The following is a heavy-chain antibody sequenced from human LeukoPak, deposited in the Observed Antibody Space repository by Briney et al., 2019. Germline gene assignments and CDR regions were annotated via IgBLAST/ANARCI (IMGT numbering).Heavy chain of an antibody. J-gene: IGHJ4*02. CDR3: ARVAVVATIIE. Sequence: PGGSLRLSCAASGFTFSSYEMNWVRQAPGKGLEWVSYISSSGSTIYYADSVKGRFTVSRDNAKNSLYLQMNSLRAEDTAVYYCARVAVVATIIEWGQGTLVTVSS. D-gene: IGHD5-12*01. CDR2: ISSSGSTI. V-gene: IGHV3-48*03. CDR1: GFTFSSYE.